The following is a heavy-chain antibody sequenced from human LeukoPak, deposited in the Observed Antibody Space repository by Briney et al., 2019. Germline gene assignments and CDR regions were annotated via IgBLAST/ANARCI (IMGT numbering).Heavy chain of an antibody. V-gene: IGHV1-69*13. Sequence: SVKVSCKASGGTFSSYAIRWVRQAPGQGLEWMGGIIPIFGTANYAQKFQGRVTITADESTSTAYMELSSLRSEDTAVYYCARDRGAQLLWFGESTNYYFDYWGQGTLVTVSS. J-gene: IGHJ4*02. CDR3: ARDRGAQLLWFGESTNYYFDY. D-gene: IGHD3-10*01. CDR2: IIPIFGTA. CDR1: GGTFSSYA.